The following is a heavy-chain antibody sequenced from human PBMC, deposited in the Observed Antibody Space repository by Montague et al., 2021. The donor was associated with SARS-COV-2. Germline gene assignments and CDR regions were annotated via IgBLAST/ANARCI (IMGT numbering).Heavy chain of an antibody. Sequence: SETLSLTCTVSGGSISSYYWSWIRQPPGKGLEWIGYIYYSGSTNYNPSLKSRVTLSVDTSKNQLSLKLSSVTAADTAVYYCARDSRTDFDWLFPDSGSYYYYMDVWGKGTTVTVSS. J-gene: IGHJ6*03. CDR3: ARDSRTDFDWLFPDSGSYYYYMDV. V-gene: IGHV4-59*01. CDR2: IYYSGST. CDR1: GGSISSYY. D-gene: IGHD3-9*01.